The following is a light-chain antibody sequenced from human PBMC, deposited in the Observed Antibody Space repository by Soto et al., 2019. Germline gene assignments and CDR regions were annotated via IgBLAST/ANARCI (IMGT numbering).Light chain of an antibody. CDR3: LSFDSSLSVV. CDR1: SSNIGAGYD. CDR2: GNT. Sequence: QPVLTQPPSVSGAPGQRVTISCTGSSSNIGAGYDVHWYQQLPGRDPKLLIYGNTNRPSGVPDRFSGSKSGTSASLAITGLQAEDEADYYCLSFDSSLSVVFGGGTKLTVL. J-gene: IGLJ2*01. V-gene: IGLV1-40*01.